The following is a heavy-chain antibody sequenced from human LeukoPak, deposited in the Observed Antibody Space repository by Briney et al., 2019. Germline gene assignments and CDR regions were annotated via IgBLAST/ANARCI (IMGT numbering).Heavy chain of an antibody. V-gene: IGHV4-34*01. CDR3: ARGHNYYDFWSGSKGGRFDY. J-gene: IGHJ4*02. CDR2: INHSGST. Sequence: PSETLSLTCAVYGGSFSGYYWSWIRQPPGKGLEWIGEINHSGSTNYNPSLKSRVTISVDTSKNQFPLKLSSVTAADTAVYYCARGHNYYDFWSGSKGGRFDYWGQGTLITVSS. CDR1: GGSFSGYY. D-gene: IGHD3-3*01.